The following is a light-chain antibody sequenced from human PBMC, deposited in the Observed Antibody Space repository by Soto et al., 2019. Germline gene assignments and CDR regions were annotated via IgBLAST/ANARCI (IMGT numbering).Light chain of an antibody. CDR3: QKYDSAPFT. CDR1: QGISNY. J-gene: IGKJ4*01. CDR2: AAA. V-gene: IGKV1-27*01. Sequence: DIQMTQSPSSLSASVGDRITITCRASQGISNYLAWFQQKPGKVPKLLIYAAATLHSGVPSRFGGSGSGTDFTFIISSLQPEDVATYYCQKYDSAPFTFGGGTKVEIK.